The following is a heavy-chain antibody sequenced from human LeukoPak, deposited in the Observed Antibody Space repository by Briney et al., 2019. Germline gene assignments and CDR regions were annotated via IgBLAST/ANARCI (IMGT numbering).Heavy chain of an antibody. CDR2: IIPIFGTA. CDR1: GGTFSSYA. J-gene: IGHJ4*02. D-gene: IGHD1-26*01. CDR3: ASDGSYYGPLGN. V-gene: IGHV1-69*05. Sequence: ASVKVSCKASGGTFSSYAISWVRQAPGQGLEWMGRIIPIFGTANYAQKFQGRVTITTDESTSTAYKELSSLRSEDTAVYYCASDGSYYGPLGNWGQGTLVTVSS.